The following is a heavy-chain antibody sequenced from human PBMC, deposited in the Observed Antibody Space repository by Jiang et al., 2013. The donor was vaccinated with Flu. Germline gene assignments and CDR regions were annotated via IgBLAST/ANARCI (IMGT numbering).Heavy chain of an antibody. CDR3: ARVRTGTGAFDI. CDR1: GYTFSAYY. V-gene: IGHV1-2*04. CDR2: INPDSGGT. J-gene: IGHJ3*02. Sequence: QSGAEVKKPGASVKVSCKASGYTFSAYYIHWVRQAPGQGLEWMGWINPDSGGTSYAQKFQDWVTLTRDTSINTAYMDLTRLRSDDTATYYCARVRTGTGAFDIWGQGTMVTVSS. D-gene: IGHD1-1*01.